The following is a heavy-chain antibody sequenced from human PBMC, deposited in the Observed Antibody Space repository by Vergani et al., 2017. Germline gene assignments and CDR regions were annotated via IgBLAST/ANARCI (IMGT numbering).Heavy chain of an antibody. CDR2: INTDTGHP. V-gene: IGHV7-4-1*02. D-gene: IGHD3-9*01. J-gene: IGHJ4*02. CDR3: ARDGYQRAFDVLHY. Sequence: QVQLEQSGSELKKPGASVKISCKTSGYSFSTYAMNWVRQATGQGLEWMVWINTDTGHPTYAPGFTGRFVFSLDSSVNTAFLHINSLKAEDTAVYFCARDGYQRAFDVLHYWGQGTLVIVSS. CDR1: GYSFSTYA.